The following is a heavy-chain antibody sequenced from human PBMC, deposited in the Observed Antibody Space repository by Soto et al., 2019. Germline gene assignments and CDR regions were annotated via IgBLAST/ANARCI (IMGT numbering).Heavy chain of an antibody. J-gene: IGHJ4*02. Sequence: PGGSLRLSCAASGFTFSSFALHWVRQAPRKGLEYISGVRGDGDPPFYADSVKGRFTISRDNSQKTFYLQMTALNVDDTAVYYCVKSRGGNNFDFFDWGQGTLVTVSS. V-gene: IGHV3-64D*06. D-gene: IGHD5-12*01. CDR3: VKSRGGNNFDFFD. CDR1: GFTFSSFA. CDR2: VRGDGDPP.